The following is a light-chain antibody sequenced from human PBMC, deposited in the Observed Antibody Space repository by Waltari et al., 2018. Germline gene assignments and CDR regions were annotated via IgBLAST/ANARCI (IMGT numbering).Light chain of an antibody. CDR1: SSDVGAYNY. J-gene: IGLJ3*02. Sequence: QSALTQPASVSGSPGQSISISCTGTSSDVGAYNYVSWYQQHPGKAPRLIIFDVSSRPAGVSSRFSGSKSGNPASLTSSGLQGEDEAKYYCASYISYSTLELFGGGTSLTVL. CDR2: DVS. CDR3: ASYISYSTLEL. V-gene: IGLV2-14*03.